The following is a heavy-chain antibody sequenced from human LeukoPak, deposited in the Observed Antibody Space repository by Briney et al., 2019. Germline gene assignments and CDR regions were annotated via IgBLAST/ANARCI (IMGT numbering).Heavy chain of an antibody. CDR2: IYHSGST. CDR3: ARDLWFGAFDY. J-gene: IGHJ4*02. CDR1: GYSISSGYY. D-gene: IGHD3-10*01. Sequence: SETLSLTCADSGYSISSGYYWGWIRQPPGKGLEWIGSIYHSGSTYYNPSLKSRVTISVDTSKNQFSLKLSSVTAADTAVYYCARDLWFGAFDYWGQGTLVTVSS. V-gene: IGHV4-38-2*02.